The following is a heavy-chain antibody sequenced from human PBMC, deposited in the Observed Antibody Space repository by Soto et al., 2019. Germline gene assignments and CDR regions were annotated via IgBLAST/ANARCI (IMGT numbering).Heavy chain of an antibody. CDR1: GFTFSSYG. CDR3: AIDPNYSDSSGYYPEFDY. V-gene: IGHV3-33*01. CDR2: IWYDGSNK. D-gene: IGHD3-22*01. J-gene: IGHJ4*02. Sequence: QVQLVESGGGVVQPGRSLRLSCAASGFTFSSYGMHWVRQAPGKGLEWVAVIWYDGSNKYYAASVKGRFTISRDNSKNTLYLQMNSLIAEDTAVYYFAIDPNYSDSSGYYPEFDYWGQGTLVTVSS.